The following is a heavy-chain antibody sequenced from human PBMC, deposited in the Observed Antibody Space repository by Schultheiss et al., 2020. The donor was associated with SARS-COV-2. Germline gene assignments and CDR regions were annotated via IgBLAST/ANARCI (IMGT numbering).Heavy chain of an antibody. J-gene: IGHJ6*02. CDR3: ARSLWFRDGRLGHYYSMDV. CDR2: IWYDGSNK. V-gene: IGHV3-33*01. CDR1: GFTFSNYG. D-gene: IGHD3-10*01. Sequence: GGSLRLSCAASGFTFSNYGMHWVRQVPGKGPEWVAVIWYDGSNKYYADSVKDRFTISRDNSKNTLSLQMNSLRVDDTAVYYCARSLWFRDGRLGHYYSMDVWGQGTTVTVSS.